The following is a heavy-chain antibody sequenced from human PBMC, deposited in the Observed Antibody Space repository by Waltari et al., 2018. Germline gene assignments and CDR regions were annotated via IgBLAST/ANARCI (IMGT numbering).Heavy chain of an antibody. CDR3: ARTPNKGLRPLYFDY. V-gene: IGHV3-33*01. CDR2: IWYDGSNK. J-gene: IGHJ4*02. D-gene: IGHD5-18*01. CDR1: GFTFSSYG. Sequence: QVQLVESGGGVVQPGRSLRLSCAASGFTFSSYGMHWVRQAPGKGLEWVAVIWYDGSNKYYADSVKGRFTISRDNSKNTLYLQMNSLRAEDTAVYYCARTPNKGLRPLYFDYWGQGTLVTVSS.